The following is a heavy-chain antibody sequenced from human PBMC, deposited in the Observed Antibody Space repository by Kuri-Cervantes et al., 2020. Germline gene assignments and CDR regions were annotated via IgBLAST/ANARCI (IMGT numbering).Heavy chain of an antibody. CDR1: GFTFSSYG. J-gene: IGHJ4*02. V-gene: IGHV3-30*18. CDR3: AKGVLVVRAVAAPLGDYFDY. D-gene: IGHD6-19*01. Sequence: GESLKISCAASGFTFSSYGMHWVRQAPGKGLEWVAVISYDGSNKYYADSVKGRFTISRDNSKNTLYLQMNSLRAEDTAVYYCAKGVLVVRAVAAPLGDYFDYCGQGTLVTVSS. CDR2: ISYDGSNK.